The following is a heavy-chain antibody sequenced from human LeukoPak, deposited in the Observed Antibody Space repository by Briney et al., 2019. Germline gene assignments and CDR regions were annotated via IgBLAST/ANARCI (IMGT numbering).Heavy chain of an antibody. CDR2: ISSSSSTI. Sequence: GGSLRLSCAASGFTFSSYSMNWVRQAPGKGLEWVSYISSSSSTIYYADSVKGRFTISRDNAKNSLYLQMNSLRAEDTAVYYCAKDPLAARRGGYFDYWGQGTLVTVSS. CDR1: GFTFSSYS. V-gene: IGHV3-48*04. J-gene: IGHJ4*02. CDR3: AKDPLAARRGGYFDY. D-gene: IGHD6-6*01.